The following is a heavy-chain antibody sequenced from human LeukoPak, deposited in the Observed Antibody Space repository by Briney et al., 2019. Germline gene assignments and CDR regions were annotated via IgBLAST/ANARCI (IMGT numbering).Heavy chain of an antibody. V-gene: IGHV3-15*01. Sequence: PGGSLRLSCAASGFSFKNVWMSWVRQAPGKELEWVGRIKSKTHGGTTDYAAAVKGRFTISRDDSKSTLYLQMNSLKTEDTALYYCTTWNYDILTGYSIWGQGTLVTVSS. CDR1: GFSFKNVW. J-gene: IGHJ4*02. D-gene: IGHD3-9*01. CDR3: TTWNYDILTGYSI. CDR2: IKSKTHGGTT.